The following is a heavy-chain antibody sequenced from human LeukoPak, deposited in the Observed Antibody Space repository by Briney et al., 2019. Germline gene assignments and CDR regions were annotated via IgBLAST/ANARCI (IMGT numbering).Heavy chain of an antibody. CDR2: INPSGGST. D-gene: IGHD4-17*01. CDR1: GYTFTSYY. J-gene: IGHJ6*03. Sequence: GASVKVSCKASGYTFTSYYMHWVRQAPGQGLEWMGIINPSGGSTSYAQKFQGRVTMTRDMSTSTVYMELSSLRSEDTAVYYCARDVSRGAYYGDYVYYYYMDVWGKGTTVTVSS. V-gene: IGHV1-46*01. CDR3: ARDVSRGAYYGDYVYYYYMDV.